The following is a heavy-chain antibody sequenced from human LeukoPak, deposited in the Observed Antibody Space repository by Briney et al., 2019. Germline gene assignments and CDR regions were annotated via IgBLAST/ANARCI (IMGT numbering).Heavy chain of an antibody. CDR1: GFTFSGAA. J-gene: IGHJ4*02. CDR2: IRSKANNYAT. Sequence: GGPLRLSCAASGFTFSGAAMHWVRQASGKGLEWVGRIRSKANNYATSYAASVKGRFTISRDDSKNTAYLQMNSLKTEDTAVYYCTSLDYGDYNYFDYWGQGTLVTVSS. CDR3: TSLDYGDYNYFDY. V-gene: IGHV3-73*01. D-gene: IGHD4-17*01.